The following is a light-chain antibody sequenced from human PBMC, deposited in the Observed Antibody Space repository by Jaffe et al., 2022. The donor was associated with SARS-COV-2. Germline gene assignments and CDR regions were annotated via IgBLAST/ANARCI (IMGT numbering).Light chain of an antibody. V-gene: IGLV1-44*01. CDR2: SNN. Sequence: QSVLTQPPSASGTPGQRVTISCSGSNSNIGSNIVNWYQQLPGTAPKLLIYSNNQRPSGVPDRFSGSKSGTSASLAISGLQSEDEADYYCAAWDDSLNGQVFGTGTKVTVL. J-gene: IGLJ1*01. CDR3: AAWDDSLNGQV. CDR1: NSNIGSNI.